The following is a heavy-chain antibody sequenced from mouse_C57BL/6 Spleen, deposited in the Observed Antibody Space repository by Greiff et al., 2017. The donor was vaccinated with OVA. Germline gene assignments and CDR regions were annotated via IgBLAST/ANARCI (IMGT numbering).Heavy chain of an antibody. CDR3: ARNPFTTGSSHEGFAY. CDR1: GYTFTDYY. CDR2: INPNNGGT. J-gene: IGHJ3*01. D-gene: IGHD1-1*01. V-gene: IGHV1-26*01. Sequence: EVQLQQSGPELVKPGASVKISCKASGYTFTDYYMNWVKQSHGKSLEWIGDINPNNGGTSYNQKFKGKATLTVDKSSSTAYMELRSLTSEDSAVYYCARNPFTTGSSHEGFAYWGQGTLVTVSA.